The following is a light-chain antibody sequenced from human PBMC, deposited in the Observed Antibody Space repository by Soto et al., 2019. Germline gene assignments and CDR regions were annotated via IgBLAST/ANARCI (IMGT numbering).Light chain of an antibody. CDR3: CEYTSTSALYV. CDR1: SHDIGGYKY. V-gene: IGLV2-14*01. CDR2: EVS. Sequence: QSALTQPASVSGSPGQSITISCTGTSHDIGGYKYVSWYQQHPGKAPKLMIYEVSNRPSGVSNRFSGSKSGNTASLTISGLQTEDEADYYCCEYTSTSALYVFGTGTKVTVL. J-gene: IGLJ1*01.